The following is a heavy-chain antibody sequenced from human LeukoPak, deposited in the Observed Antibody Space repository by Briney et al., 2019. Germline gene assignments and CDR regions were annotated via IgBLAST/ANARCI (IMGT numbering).Heavy chain of an antibody. CDR2: ISSNGGST. J-gene: IGHJ4*02. V-gene: IGHV3-64*01. CDR1: GFTFSSYA. CDR3: ARGLAVAGTMGGLYYFDY. Sequence: GGSLRLSCAASGFTFSSYAMHWVRQAPGKGLEYVSAISSNGGSTYYANSVKGRFTISRDNSKNTLYLQMGSLRAEDMAVYYCARGLAVAGTMGGLYYFDYWGQGTLVTVSS. D-gene: IGHD6-19*01.